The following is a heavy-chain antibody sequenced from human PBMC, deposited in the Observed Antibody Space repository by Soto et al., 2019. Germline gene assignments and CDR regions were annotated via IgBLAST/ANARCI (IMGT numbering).Heavy chain of an antibody. CDR3: ARPLGGYGDYALPLNY. CDR1: GYTFTGYG. V-gene: IGHV1-18*04. Sequence: QVQLVQSGAEVKRPGASVKVSCKASGYTFTGYGIAWVRQAPGQGLEWMGWISAYNGNTLQTQKFQDRLTMTTDISANTAYMELRSLRSDDTAVYYCARPLGGYGDYALPLNYWGQGTLVSVSS. J-gene: IGHJ4*02. D-gene: IGHD4-17*01. CDR2: ISAYNGNT.